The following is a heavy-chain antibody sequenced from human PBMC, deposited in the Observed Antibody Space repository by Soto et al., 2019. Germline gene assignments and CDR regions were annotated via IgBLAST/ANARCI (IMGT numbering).Heavy chain of an antibody. CDR2: INDSGST. J-gene: IGHJ5*02. V-gene: IGHV4-31*03. D-gene: IGHD2-8*01. Sequence: SETLSLTCTVSGGSIRSAGHYWSWIRQHPGKGLEWIGYINDSGSTFYNPSLRSRFNISVDTSENQFSLRLTSVTAADTAVYFCARWGGFCPGAVCAAPFDPWGQGTLVTVSS. CDR3: ARWGGFCPGAVCAAPFDP. CDR1: GGSIRSAGHY.